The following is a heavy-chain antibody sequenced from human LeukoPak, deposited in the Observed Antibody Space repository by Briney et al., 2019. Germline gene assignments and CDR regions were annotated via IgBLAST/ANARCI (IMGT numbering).Heavy chain of an antibody. CDR2: ISDNGYTT. D-gene: IGHD3-22*01. CDR3: AKYYYDSSGYYDAAPLDS. Sequence: QAGGSLRLSCAASGFPFGTYAMSWVRQAPGKGLEWVSSISDNGYTTYYADSVRGRFTISRDNSKNTLYLQMIGLRAEDTAVYFCAKYYYDSSGYYDAAPLDSWGRGTLVTVFS. CDR1: GFPFGTYA. V-gene: IGHV3-23*01. J-gene: IGHJ4*02.